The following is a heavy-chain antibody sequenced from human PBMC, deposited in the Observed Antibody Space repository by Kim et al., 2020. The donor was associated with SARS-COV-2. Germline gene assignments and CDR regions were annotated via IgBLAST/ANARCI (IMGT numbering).Heavy chain of an antibody. J-gene: IGHJ4*02. D-gene: IGHD3-10*01. V-gene: IGHV3-43D*03. Sequence: STYYTDSVKGRYTSARDNSKNSLYLQMNSLGAEDTALYYCAKVIGGSGSYWGQGTLVTVSS. CDR3: AKVIGGSGSY. CDR2: ST.